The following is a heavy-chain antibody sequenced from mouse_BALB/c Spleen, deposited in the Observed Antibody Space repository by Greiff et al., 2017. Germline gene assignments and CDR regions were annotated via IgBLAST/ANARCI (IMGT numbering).Heavy chain of an antibody. J-gene: IGHJ3*01. Sequence: EVQLKESGGGLVKPGGSLKLSCAASGFTFSDYYMYWVRQTPEKRLEWVATISDGGSYTYYPDSVKGRFTISRDNAKNNLYLQMSSLKSEDTAMYYCASHYYGSSLFAYWGQGTLVTVSA. CDR3: ASHYYGSSLFAY. CDR2: ISDGGSYT. CDR1: GFTFSDYY. D-gene: IGHD1-1*01. V-gene: IGHV5-4*02.